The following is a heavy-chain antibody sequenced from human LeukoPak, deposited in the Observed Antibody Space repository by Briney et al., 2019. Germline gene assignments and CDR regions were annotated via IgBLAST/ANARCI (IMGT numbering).Heavy chain of an antibody. CDR1: GYTFTGYY. J-gene: IGHJ6*03. CDR2: INPSGGST. D-gene: IGHD2-2*01. CDR3: ARSERHCSSTSCSNYYYYYMDV. Sequence: ASVKVSCKASGYTFTGYYMHWVRQPPGQGLEWMGIINPSGGSTSYAQKFQGRVTMTRDMSTSTVYMELSSLRSEDTAVYYCARSERHCSSTSCSNYYYYYMDVWGKGTTVTVSS. V-gene: IGHV1-46*01.